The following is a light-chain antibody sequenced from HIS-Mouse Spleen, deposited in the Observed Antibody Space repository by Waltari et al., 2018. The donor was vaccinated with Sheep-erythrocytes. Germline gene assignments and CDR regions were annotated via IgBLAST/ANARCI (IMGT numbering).Light chain of an antibody. V-gene: IGKV1-33*01. Sequence: DIQMTQSPSSLSASVGDRVTITCQASQDISNYLNWYQKKRGKAPKILIYDASHLETGVPSRFSGSGSGTDITFTISSLQPEDIATYYCKQYDNLLTFGGGTKVEIK. CDR3: KQYDNLLT. J-gene: IGKJ4*01. CDR2: DAS. CDR1: QDISNY.